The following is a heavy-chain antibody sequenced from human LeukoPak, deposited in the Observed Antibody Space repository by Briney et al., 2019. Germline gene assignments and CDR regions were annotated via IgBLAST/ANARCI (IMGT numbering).Heavy chain of an antibody. CDR2: INPNSGNT. V-gene: IGHV1-8*02. CDR3: ARDAYSSGWYPHDYYYGMDV. Sequence: ASVKVSCKASGYTFTGYYMHWVRQAPGQGLEWMGWINPNSGNTGYAQKFQGRVTMTRNTSISTAYMELSSLRSEDTAVYYCARDAYSSGWYPHDYYYGMDVWGQGTTVTVSS. CDR1: GYTFTGYY. D-gene: IGHD6-19*01. J-gene: IGHJ6*02.